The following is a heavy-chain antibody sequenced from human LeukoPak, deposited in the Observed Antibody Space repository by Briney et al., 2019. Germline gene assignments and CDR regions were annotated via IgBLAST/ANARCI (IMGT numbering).Heavy chain of an antibody. CDR1: GDSINSAGYY. V-gene: IGHV4-39*07. CDR2: LSYSGNT. CDR3: AKNYYDSDVMVDDVFDI. Sequence: SETLSLTCIVSGDSINSAGYYWAWIRQPPGKGLEWIGSLSYSGNTYNNPSLKSRVSISVHTSKNQFSLKLTSVTAADTAVYYCAKNYYDSDVMVDDVFDIWGQGTMVSVSS. J-gene: IGHJ3*02. D-gene: IGHD3-22*01.